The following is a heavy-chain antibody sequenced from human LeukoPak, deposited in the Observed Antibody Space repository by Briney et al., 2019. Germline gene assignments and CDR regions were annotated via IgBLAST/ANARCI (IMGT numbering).Heavy chain of an antibody. D-gene: IGHD6-6*01. V-gene: IGHV3-11*01. CDR2: ISGSGSTI. CDR3: ASSIAASFDY. J-gene: IGHJ4*02. CDR1: GFTFSDYY. Sequence: PGGSLRLSCAASGFTFSDYYMSWIRQAPGKGLEWVSYISGSGSTIYYADSVKGRFTIPRDNAKNSLYLQMNSLRAEDTAVYYCASSIAASFDYWGQGTLVTVSS.